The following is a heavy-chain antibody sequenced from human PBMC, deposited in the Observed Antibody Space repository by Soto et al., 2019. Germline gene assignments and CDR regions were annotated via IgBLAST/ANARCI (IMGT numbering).Heavy chain of an antibody. V-gene: IGHV4-39*01. CDR2: IYYSGST. J-gene: IGHJ5*02. CDR3: ARHRPYDFWSGYGLDWFDP. CDR1: GGSISSSSYY. D-gene: IGHD3-3*01. Sequence: SETLSLTCTVSGGSISSSSYYWGWIRQPPGKGLEWIGSIYYSGSTYYNPSLKSRVTISVDTSKNQFSLKLSSVTAADTAVYYCARHRPYDFWSGYGLDWFDPWGQGTLVTVSS.